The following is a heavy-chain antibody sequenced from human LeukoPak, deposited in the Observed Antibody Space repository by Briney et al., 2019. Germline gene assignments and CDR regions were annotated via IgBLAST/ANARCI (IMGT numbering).Heavy chain of an antibody. CDR3: AKDTPLCYFDY. Sequence: GGSLRLSCAASGFIFSNYGMHWVRQAPGKGLEWVAFTSFDGSHTYYADSVKGRFIISRDNSNTTLYLQMNSLRPDDTALYYCAKDTPLCYFDYWGQGTLVTVSS. V-gene: IGHV3-30*18. CDR1: GFIFSNYG. D-gene: IGHD3-16*01. CDR2: TSFDGSHT. J-gene: IGHJ4*02.